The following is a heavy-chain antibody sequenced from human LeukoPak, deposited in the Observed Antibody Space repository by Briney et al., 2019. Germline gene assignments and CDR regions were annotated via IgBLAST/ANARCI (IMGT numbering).Heavy chain of an antibody. V-gene: IGHV1-18*04. CDR1: GYTFTGYY. J-gene: IGHJ3*01. CDR2: ISAYNDLT. D-gene: IGHD6-19*01. Sequence: ASVKVSCKASGYTFTGYYMHWVRQAPGQGLEWMGWISAYNDLTKYAEKLQGRVTMTTDTSTSTAYLELRSLRSDDTAMYYCARGTLLYSSGWYLIGPFAFWGQGTMVTVSS. CDR3: ARGTLLYSSGWYLIGPFAF.